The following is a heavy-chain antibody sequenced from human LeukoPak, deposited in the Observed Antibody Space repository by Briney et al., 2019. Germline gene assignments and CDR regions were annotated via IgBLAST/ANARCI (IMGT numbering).Heavy chain of an antibody. V-gene: IGHV3-11*01. J-gene: IGHJ4*02. D-gene: IGHD4/OR15-4a*01. CDR1: GFSFSDSY. CDR3: GRDPDYGDPY. CDR2: ITSSGTTT. Sequence: GGSLRLSCSASGFSFSDSYMSWFRLSPEKGLEWIAYITSSGTTTEYADSVKGRFTISRVNAKNSLYLQMNSLRPEDTAVYYCGRDPDYGDPYWGQGTLVTVSS.